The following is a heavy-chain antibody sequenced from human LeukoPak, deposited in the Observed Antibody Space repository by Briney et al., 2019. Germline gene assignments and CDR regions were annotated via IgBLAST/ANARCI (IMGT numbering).Heavy chain of an antibody. J-gene: IGHJ3*02. V-gene: IGHV4-59*01. Sequence: PSETLSLTCTVSGGSISSYYWSWIRQPPGKGLEWIGYIYYSGSTNYNPSLKSRATISVDTSKNQFSLKLSSVTAADTAVYYCATGAPGGAFDIWGQGTMVTVSS. CDR3: ATGAPGGAFDI. CDR1: GGSISSYY. CDR2: IYYSGST. D-gene: IGHD3-10*01.